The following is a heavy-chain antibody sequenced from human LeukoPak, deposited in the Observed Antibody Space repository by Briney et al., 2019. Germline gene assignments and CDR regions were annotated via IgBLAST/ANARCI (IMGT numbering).Heavy chain of an antibody. V-gene: IGHV1-69*13. Sequence: GASVNVSCKASGCAFTRSAVSWVRQAPGQGLEWMGGVLPHSGIADYAQKFQGRVTLTADASTSTAYMELNSLTSEDTAVYYCATPRMEYYGSGIHYSYYYLDVWGSGTAVTVSS. CDR1: GCAFTRSA. CDR2: VLPHSGIA. CDR3: ATPRMEYYGSGIHYSYYYLDV. D-gene: IGHD3-10*01. J-gene: IGHJ6*03.